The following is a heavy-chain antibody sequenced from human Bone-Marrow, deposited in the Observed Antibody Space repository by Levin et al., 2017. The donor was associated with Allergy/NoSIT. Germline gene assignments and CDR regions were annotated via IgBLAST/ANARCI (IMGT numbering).Heavy chain of an antibody. D-gene: IGHD2-21*02. CDR1: GGALTKYS. CDR2: IVPMFGTP. V-gene: IGHV1-69*13. Sequence: ASVKVSCKASGGALTKYSISWVRQAPGQGLEWMGNIVPMFGTPTYAQKFRGRVTITADESTSTEYMELSSLRSEDTAVYYCAGRKTEDYYSHGLDVWGQGTAVTVSS. J-gene: IGHJ6*02. CDR3: AGRKTEDYYSHGLDV.